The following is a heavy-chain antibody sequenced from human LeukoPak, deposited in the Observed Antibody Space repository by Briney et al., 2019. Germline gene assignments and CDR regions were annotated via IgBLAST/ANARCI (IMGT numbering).Heavy chain of an antibody. CDR1: GFTFSSYG. J-gene: IGHJ6*03. CDR2: IRYDGSNK. D-gene: IGHD5-18*01. CDR3: AKGPDTAMVVYYYYYYMDV. V-gene: IGHV3-30*02. Sequence: GGSLRLSCAASGFTFSSYGMHWVRQAPGKGLEWVAFIRYDGSNKYYADSVKGRFTISRDNSKNTLYLQMNSLRAEDTAVYYCAKGPDTAMVVYYYYYYMDVWGKGTTVTVSS.